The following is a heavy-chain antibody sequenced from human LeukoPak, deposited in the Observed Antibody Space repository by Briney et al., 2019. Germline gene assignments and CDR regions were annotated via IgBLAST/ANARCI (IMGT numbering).Heavy chain of an antibody. V-gene: IGHV3-66*01. CDR2: IYSGGST. CDR3: ACPSSSSGWFAFDI. CDR1: GFTVSSNY. J-gene: IGHJ3*02. D-gene: IGHD6-19*01. Sequence: PGGSLRLSCAASGFTVSSNYMSWVRQAPGKGLEWVSVIYSGGSTYYADSVKGRFTISRDNSKNTLYLQMNSLRAEDTAVYYCACPSSSSGWFAFDIWGQGTMVTVSS.